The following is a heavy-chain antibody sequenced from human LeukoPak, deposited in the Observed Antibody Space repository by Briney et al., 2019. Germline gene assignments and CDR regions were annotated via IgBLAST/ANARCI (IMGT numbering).Heavy chain of an antibody. D-gene: IGHD3-10*01. J-gene: IGHJ3*02. CDR3: ATGTRSSGAFDI. Sequence: ASVKASCKVSGYTLTELSMHWVRQAPGKGLEWMGGFDPEDGETIYAQKFQGRVTMTEDTSTDTAYMELSSLRSEDTAVYYCATGTRSSGAFDIWGQGTMVTVSS. V-gene: IGHV1-24*01. CDR1: GYTLTELS. CDR2: FDPEDGET.